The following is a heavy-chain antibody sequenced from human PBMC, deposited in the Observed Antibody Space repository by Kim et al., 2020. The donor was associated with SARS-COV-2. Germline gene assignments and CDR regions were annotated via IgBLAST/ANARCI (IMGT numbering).Heavy chain of an antibody. Sequence: YADSGKGRFTISRDNAKNTVYLQMNSLRGEDTAVYYCARVSTTTLFDYWGHGTLVTVSS. V-gene: IGHV3-74*01. J-gene: IGHJ4*01. CDR3: ARVSTTTLFDY. D-gene: IGHD1-26*01.